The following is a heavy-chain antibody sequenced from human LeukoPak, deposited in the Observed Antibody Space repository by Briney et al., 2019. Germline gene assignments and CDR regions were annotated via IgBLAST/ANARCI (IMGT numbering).Heavy chain of an antibody. V-gene: IGHV3-21*01. CDR3: ARDLGSDSGYASDY. Sequence: SGGSLRLSCAASGFTFNSYSMNWVRQAPGKGLEWVSSISSSSSYIYYADSVKGRFTISRDNAKNSLYLQMNSLRAEDTAVYYCARDLGSDSGYASDYWGQGTLVTVSS. CDR2: ISSSSSYI. CDR1: GFTFNSYS. J-gene: IGHJ4*02. D-gene: IGHD5-12*01.